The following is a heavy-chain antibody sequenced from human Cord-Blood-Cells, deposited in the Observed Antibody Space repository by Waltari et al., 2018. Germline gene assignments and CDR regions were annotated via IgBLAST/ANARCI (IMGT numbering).Heavy chain of an antibody. D-gene: IGHD3-22*01. Sequence: QVQLQQWGAGLLKPSETLSLTCAVYGGSFSGYYWSWIRQPPGKGLEWIGEINHSGSTNYNPSLKGRVTISVDTSKNQFSLKLSSVTAADTAVYYCARGLHYYDSSGYYYFDYWGQGTLVTVSS. CDR1: GGSFSGYY. J-gene: IGHJ4*02. CDR2: INHSGST. V-gene: IGHV4-34*01. CDR3: ARGLHYYDSSGYYYFDY.